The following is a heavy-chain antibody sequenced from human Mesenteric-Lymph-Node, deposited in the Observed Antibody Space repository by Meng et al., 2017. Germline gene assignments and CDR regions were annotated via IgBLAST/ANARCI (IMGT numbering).Heavy chain of an antibody. CDR1: GFTFSGYV. D-gene: IGHD1-26*01. CDR3: AKGVMSGTTYVAFDI. V-gene: IGHV3-23*01. Sequence: GESLKISCAASGFTFSGYVMGWVRQAPGKGLEWVSSIGIGNDYTYYADSVKGRYTISRDNSMDTVYLQMNSLRGDDTAVYHCAKGVMSGTTYVAFDIWGQGTTVTVSS. CDR2: IGIGNDYT. J-gene: IGHJ3*02.